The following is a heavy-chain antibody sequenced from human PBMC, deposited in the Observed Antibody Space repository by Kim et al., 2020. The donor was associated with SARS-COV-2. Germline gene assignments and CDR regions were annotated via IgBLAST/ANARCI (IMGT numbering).Heavy chain of an antibody. CDR3: ATARPLVY. CDR2: SGST. Sequence: SGSTTCNPSLKSRVTISVDTSKNQFSLKLSSVTAADTAVYYCATARPLVYWGQGTLVTVSS. D-gene: IGHD6-6*01. V-gene: IGHV4-59*01. J-gene: IGHJ4*02.